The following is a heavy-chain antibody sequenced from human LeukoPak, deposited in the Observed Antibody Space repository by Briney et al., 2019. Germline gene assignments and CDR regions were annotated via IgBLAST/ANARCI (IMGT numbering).Heavy chain of an antibody. V-gene: IGHV4-34*01. CDR2: INHSGST. Sequence: SETLSLTCAVYGGSFSGYYWSWIRQPPGKGLEWIGEINHSGSTNYNPSLKSRVTIPVDTSKNQFSLKLSSVTAADTAVYYCARGRIWFGELGIDYWGQGTLVTVSS. D-gene: IGHD3-10*01. J-gene: IGHJ4*02. CDR3: ARGRIWFGELGIDY. CDR1: GGSFSGYY.